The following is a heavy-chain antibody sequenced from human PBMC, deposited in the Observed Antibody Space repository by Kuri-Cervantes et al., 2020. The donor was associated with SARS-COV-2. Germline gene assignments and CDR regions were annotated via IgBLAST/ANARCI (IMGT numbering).Heavy chain of an antibody. V-gene: IGHV4-61*01. J-gene: IGHJ6*02. Sequence: SETLSLTCTVSGGSVSTGSYYWSWIRQPPGKGLEWIGYIYYSGSTYYNPSLKSRVTISVDTSKNQFSMKLSSVTAADTAVYYCATASYDSNGYYCRYYGMDVWGQGTTVTVSS. CDR2: IYYSGST. CDR1: GGSVSTGSYY. CDR3: ATASYDSNGYYCRYYGMDV. D-gene: IGHD3-22*01.